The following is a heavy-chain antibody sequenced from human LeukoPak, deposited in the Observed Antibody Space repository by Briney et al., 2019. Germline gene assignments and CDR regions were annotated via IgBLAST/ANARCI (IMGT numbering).Heavy chain of an antibody. CDR1: GYSFSNYW. J-gene: IGHJ4*02. D-gene: IGHD5-18*01. CDR2: IYPDDSDT. V-gene: IGHV5-51*01. CDR3: ARLQYSNGYVDY. Sequence: GESLKISCTGSGYSFSNYWIGWVRQMPGKGLEWMGIIYPDDSDTRYRPSFQGQVTISAGKSIATAYLQWSSLKASDTAMYYCARLQYSNGYVDYWGQGTLVTVSS.